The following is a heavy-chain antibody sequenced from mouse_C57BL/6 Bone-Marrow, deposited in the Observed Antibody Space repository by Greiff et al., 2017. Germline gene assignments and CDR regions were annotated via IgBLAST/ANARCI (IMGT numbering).Heavy chain of an antibody. CDR3: ARSKNWDSWCAY. CDR2: INPGSGGT. J-gene: IGHJ3*01. CDR1: GYAFTNYL. D-gene: IGHD4-1*01. Sequence: QVQLQQSGAELVRPGTSVKVSCKASGYAFTNYLIEWVKQRPGQGLEWIGVINPGSGGTNYNEKFKGKATLTADKSSSTAYMQLSSLTSEYSAVYFCARSKNWDSWCAYWGQGTLVTVSA. V-gene: IGHV1-54*01.